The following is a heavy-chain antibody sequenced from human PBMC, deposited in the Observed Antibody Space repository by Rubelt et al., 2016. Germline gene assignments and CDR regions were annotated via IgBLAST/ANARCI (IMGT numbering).Heavy chain of an antibody. CDR3: AAESSYSASGTSFVYFHF. D-gene: IGHD3-10*01. J-gene: IGHJ1*01. V-gene: IGHV3-7*01. CDR1: GFTFSGYW. Sequence: EVQLVESGGGLVQPGGSLRLSCAGSGFTFSGYWLTWVRQAPGKGLEWVARIKQDESEKSYVDSVKGRFTISRDNAKNSLYLEMNSLRAEDTAVYYCAAESSYSASGTSFVYFHFWGQGTLVTVSS. CDR2: IKQDESEK.